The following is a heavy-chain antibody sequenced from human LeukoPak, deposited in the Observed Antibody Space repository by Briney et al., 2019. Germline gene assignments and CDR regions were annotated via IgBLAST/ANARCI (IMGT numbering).Heavy chain of an antibody. D-gene: IGHD3-10*01. V-gene: IGHV4-59*01. J-gene: IGHJ4*02. CDR1: GGPISSYY. Sequence: SETLSLTCTVYGGPISSYYWSWIRQPPGKGLEWIGYIYYSGSTNYNPSLKSRVTISVDTSKNQFSLKLSSVTAADTAVHYCARGNYGIYYFDYWGQGTLVTVSS. CDR3: ARGNYGIYYFDY. CDR2: IYYSGST.